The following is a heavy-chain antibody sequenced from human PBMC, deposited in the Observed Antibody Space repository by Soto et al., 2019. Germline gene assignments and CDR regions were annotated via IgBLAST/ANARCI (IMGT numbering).Heavy chain of an antibody. V-gene: IGHV4-4*02. D-gene: IGHD2-2*03. CDR1: GGSISTRNW. CDR3: APLGYCGNDNCYAVD. J-gene: IGHJ4*02. Sequence: QVQLQESGPGLVTPSGTLSLTCDVSGGSISTRNWWSWVRQPPGKGLEWIGEIYHSGTTNYNPSLKSRVTISIDKSRNQFSLMLNSVTAADTAVYYCAPLGYCGNDNCYAVDWGQGTPVTVSS. CDR2: IYHSGTT.